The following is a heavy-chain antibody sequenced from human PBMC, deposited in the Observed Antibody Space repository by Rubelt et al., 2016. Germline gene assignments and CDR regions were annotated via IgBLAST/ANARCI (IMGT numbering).Heavy chain of an antibody. CDR2: ISYDGSNK. V-gene: IGHV3-30*03. CDR1: GFTFSDYY. Sequence: QVQLVESGGGLVKPGGSLRLSCAASGFTFSDYYMSWIRQAPGKGLEWVAVISYDGSNKYYADSVKGRFTISRDNSKNTLYLQMNSLRAEDTAVYYCAGGSSGAVWNYGMDVWGQGTTVTVSS. J-gene: IGHJ6*02. CDR3: AGGSSGAVWNYGMDV. D-gene: IGHD3-22*01.